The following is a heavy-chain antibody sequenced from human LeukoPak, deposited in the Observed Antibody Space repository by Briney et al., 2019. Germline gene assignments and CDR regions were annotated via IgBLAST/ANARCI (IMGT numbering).Heavy chain of an antibody. D-gene: IGHD3-3*01. V-gene: IGHV3-30*03. CDR3: ARDRAWNYFDY. CDR2: ISYDGSNK. CDR1: GFTFSSYG. J-gene: IGHJ4*02. Sequence: GGFLRLSCAASGFTFSSYGMHWVRQAPGKGLEWVAVISYDGSNKYYADSVEGRFTISRDNSKNTLYLQMDSLRAEDTAVYYCARDRAWNYFDYWGQGTLVTVSS.